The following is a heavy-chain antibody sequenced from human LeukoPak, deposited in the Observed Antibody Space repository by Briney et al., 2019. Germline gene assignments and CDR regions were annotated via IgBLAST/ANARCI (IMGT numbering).Heavy chain of an antibody. CDR1: GFTFGDYA. J-gene: IGHJ6*03. D-gene: IGHD3-3*01. Sequence: GGTLRLSCTASGFTFGDYAMSWFRQARGKGLEWVGFIRSKAYGGTTEYAASVKGRFTISRDDSKSIAYLQMNSLKTEDTAVYYCTRVKDYDFWSGYYTYYYYYMVVWGKGTTVTVSS. CDR2: IRSKAYGGTT. V-gene: IGHV3-49*03. CDR3: TRVKDYDFWSGYYTYYYYYMVV.